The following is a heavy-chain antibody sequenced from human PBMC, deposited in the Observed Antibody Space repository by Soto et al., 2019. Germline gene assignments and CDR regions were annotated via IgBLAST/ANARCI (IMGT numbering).Heavy chain of an antibody. CDR2: ISSSSSYI. CDR1: GFTFSSYS. CDR3: ARGVGGYSSG. J-gene: IGHJ4*02. Sequence: EVQLVESGGGLVKPGGSLRLSCAASGFTFSSYSMNWVRQAPGKGLEWVSSISSSSSYIYYADSVKGRFTISRDNAKNSLYLQMNSLGAGDTAVYYCARGVGGYSSGWGQGTLVTVSS. D-gene: IGHD6-19*01. V-gene: IGHV3-21*01.